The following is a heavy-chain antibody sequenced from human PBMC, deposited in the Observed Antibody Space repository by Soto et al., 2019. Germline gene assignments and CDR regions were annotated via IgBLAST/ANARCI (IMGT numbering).Heavy chain of an antibody. V-gene: IGHV2-5*02. J-gene: IGHJ4*02. CDR1: GFSLSTSGVG. D-gene: IGHD3-22*01. CDR3: AHSRIGSSYCWGPYSPVFEY. CDR2: SYWGDDK. Sequence: VSGPTLVNPTRTLTLTCNVSGFSLSTSGVGVAWIRQPPGKTLGSLALSYWGDDKRYSPSLRDRVTITKDTSNNQLVLTMTDMDPEDTATYYCAHSRIGSSYCWGPYSPVFEYWGQGTPVTVSS.